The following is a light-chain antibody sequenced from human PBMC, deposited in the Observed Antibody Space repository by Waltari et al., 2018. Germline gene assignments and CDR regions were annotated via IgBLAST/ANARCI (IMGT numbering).Light chain of an antibody. CDR1: SSDLGRYAH. CDR2: NVS. CDR3: CSYAAASHWV. Sequence: QSALTQPRSVSGSPGQSVTISCTGISSDLGRYAHVSWYQQHPGKAPKLVIYNVSKRPSGVPDRVSGSKSGNTASLTISGLQAEDEGDYYCCSYAAASHWVFGGGTKLTVL. V-gene: IGLV2-11*01. J-gene: IGLJ3*02.